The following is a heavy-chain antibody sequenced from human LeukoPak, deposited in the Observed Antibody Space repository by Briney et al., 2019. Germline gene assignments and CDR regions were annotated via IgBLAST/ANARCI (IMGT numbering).Heavy chain of an antibody. J-gene: IGHJ4*02. V-gene: IGHV4-59*08. CDR3: ARHGGAYSFDY. CDR1: GGSISSYY. Sequence: PSETLSLTCTVSGGSISSYYWSWVRQPPGKGLEWIGCIYYIGSTNYNPSLKSRVTISLYTSKNQFSLKVSSATDADTAVYYCARHGGAYSFDYWGQGTLVTVSS. CDR2: IYYIGST. D-gene: IGHD4-11*01.